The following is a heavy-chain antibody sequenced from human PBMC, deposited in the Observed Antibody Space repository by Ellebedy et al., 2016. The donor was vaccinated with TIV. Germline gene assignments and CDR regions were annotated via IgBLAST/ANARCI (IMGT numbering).Heavy chain of an antibody. D-gene: IGHD6-6*01. Sequence: PGGSLRLSCAASGFTFRNYAMNWVRQAPGKGLEWVSGISSSGDSTYYAASVNGRFTVSRDKSKNTLFLQVDSLRAEDTAVYYCIFKGMSARLYWGQGTLVTVSS. V-gene: IGHV3-23*01. CDR1: GFTFRNYA. CDR2: ISSSGDST. J-gene: IGHJ1*01. CDR3: IFKGMSARLY.